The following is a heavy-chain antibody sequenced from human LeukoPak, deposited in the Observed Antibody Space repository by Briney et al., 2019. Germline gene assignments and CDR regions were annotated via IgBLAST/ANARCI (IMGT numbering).Heavy chain of an antibody. V-gene: IGHV3-21*01. CDR1: GFTFRSYS. CDR2: ISSSSGYI. Sequence: GGSLRLSCAASGFTFRSYSMNWVRQAPGKGLECVSSISSSSGYIYYADSVKGRFTISRDNAKNSLYLQMNSLRAEDTAVFYCARGSEAGSSSWLDYWGQGTLVTVSS. D-gene: IGHD6-13*01. CDR3: ARGSEAGSSSWLDY. J-gene: IGHJ4*02.